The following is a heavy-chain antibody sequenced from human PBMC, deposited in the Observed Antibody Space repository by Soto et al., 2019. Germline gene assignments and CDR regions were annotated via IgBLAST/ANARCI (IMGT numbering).Heavy chain of an antibody. J-gene: IGHJ4*02. D-gene: IGHD3-10*01. CDR2: IYYSGST. CDR3: AGYESGTMFDS. Sequence: PSETLSLTCTVSGGSISSYYWSWIRQPPGKGLEWIGYIYYSGSTTYNPSLKSRVTISVDTSKNQFSLKLTSVTAADTAVYYCAGYESGTMFDSWGQGALVTVSS. V-gene: IGHV4-59*08. CDR1: GGSISSYY.